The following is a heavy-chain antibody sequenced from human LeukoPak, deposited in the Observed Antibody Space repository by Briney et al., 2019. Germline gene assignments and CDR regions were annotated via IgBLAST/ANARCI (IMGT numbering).Heavy chain of an antibody. CDR2: IYYSGST. D-gene: IGHD3-22*01. CDR3: ARAPSYDSSGYNTGYFDL. V-gene: IGHV4-39*07. J-gene: IGHJ2*01. CDR1: GGSISSSSYY. Sequence: PSETLSLTCTVSGGSISSSSYYWGWIRQPPGKGLEWIGSIYYSGSTYYNPSLKSRVTISVDRSKNQFSLKLSSVTAADTAVYYCARAPSYDSSGYNTGYFDLWGRGTLVTVSS.